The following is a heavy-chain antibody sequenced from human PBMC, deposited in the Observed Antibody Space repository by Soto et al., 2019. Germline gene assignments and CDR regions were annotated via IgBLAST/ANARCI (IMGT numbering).Heavy chain of an antibody. D-gene: IGHD1-1*01. V-gene: IGHV1-2*02. CDR1: GYTFTDYY. CDR2: INPNSGGT. CDR3: ARAGLTTLELATTS. Sequence: QVQLVQSGAEVKKPGASVKVSCKASGYTFTDYYMHWVRQSPGQVLEWMGWINPNSGGTKFPQKFQGRVILTRDTSISTAYMEVSRPASDDSSVYSLARAGLTTLELATTSWCQGTLVIVSS. J-gene: IGHJ5*02.